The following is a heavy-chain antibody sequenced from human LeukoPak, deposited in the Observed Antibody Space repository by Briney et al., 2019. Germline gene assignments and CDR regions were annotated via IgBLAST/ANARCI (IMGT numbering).Heavy chain of an antibody. CDR3: AREVGSGSYLDYGMDV. CDR2: ISYDGSNK. J-gene: IGHJ6*02. CDR1: GFTFSSYA. D-gene: IGHD1-26*01. V-gene: IGHV3-30-3*01. Sequence: GGSLRLSCAASGFTFSSYAMHWVRQAPGKGLEWVAVISYDGSNKYYADSVKGRFTISRDNSKNTLYLQMNSLRAEDTAVYYCAREVGSGSYLDYGMDVWGQGTTVTVSS.